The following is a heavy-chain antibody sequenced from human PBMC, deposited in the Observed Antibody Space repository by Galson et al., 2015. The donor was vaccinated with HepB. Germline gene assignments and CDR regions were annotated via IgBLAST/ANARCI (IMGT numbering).Heavy chain of an antibody. CDR1: GFTFSSYV. Sequence: SLRLSCAASGFTFSSYVMHWVRQAPGTGLEWVAGISYDGSNKYYADSVKGRFTISRDNSKNTLYLQMNSLRVEDTAVYYCARSFRWALDYWGQGTLVTVSS. CDR3: ARSFRWALDY. CDR2: ISYDGSNK. J-gene: IGHJ4*02. V-gene: IGHV3-30*04. D-gene: IGHD2-21*01.